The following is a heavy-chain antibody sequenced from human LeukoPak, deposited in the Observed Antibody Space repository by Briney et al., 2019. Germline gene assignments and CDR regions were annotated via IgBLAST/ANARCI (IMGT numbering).Heavy chain of an antibody. CDR1: GGSISSSSYY. J-gene: IGHJ4*02. CDR3: ARWLGYRYGYGYFDY. CDR2: IYYSGGT. V-gene: IGHV4-39*01. Sequence: SETLSLTCTVSGGSISSSSYYWGWIRQPPGKGLEWIGSIYYSGGTYYNPSLKSRVTISVDTSKNQFSLKLTSVTAADTAVYYCARWLGYRYGYGYFDYWGQGTLVTVSS. D-gene: IGHD5-18*01.